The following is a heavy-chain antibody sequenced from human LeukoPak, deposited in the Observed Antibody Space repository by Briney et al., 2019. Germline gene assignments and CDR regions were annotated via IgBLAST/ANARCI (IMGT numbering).Heavy chain of an antibody. V-gene: IGHV4-39*07. CDR2: IYYSGST. CDR3: ARGRHYYDSSGLDWFDP. Sequence: SETLSLTCTVSGGSISSSSYYWGWIRQPPGKRLEWIGSIYYSGSTYYNPSLKSRVTISVDTSKNQFSLKLSSVTAADTAVYYCARGRHYYDSSGLDWFDPWGQGTLVTVSS. D-gene: IGHD3-22*01. CDR1: GGSISSSSYY. J-gene: IGHJ5*02.